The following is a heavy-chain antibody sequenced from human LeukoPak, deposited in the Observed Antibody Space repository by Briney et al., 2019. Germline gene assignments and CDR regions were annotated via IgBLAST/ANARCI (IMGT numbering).Heavy chain of an antibody. CDR2: TWSDGSDY. CDR3: ARDRGYCRGGRCYSNYFDL. J-gene: IGHJ4*02. V-gene: IGHV3-33*01. Sequence: GGSLRLSCAASGFTFSSFGMHWVRQAPGQGLEWVALTWSDGSDYFYPDSVKGRFTISRDNSKNTVYLQMNSLRDEDTAVYFCARDRGYCRGGRCYSNYFDLWGQGTLVTVSS. CDR1: GFTFSSFG. D-gene: IGHD2-15*01.